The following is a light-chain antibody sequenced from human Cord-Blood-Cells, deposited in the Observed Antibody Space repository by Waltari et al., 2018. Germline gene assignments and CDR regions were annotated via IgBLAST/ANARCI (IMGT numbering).Light chain of an antibody. V-gene: IGKV2-30*01. CDR3: MQGTHGHGFT. CDR2: KFS. J-gene: IGKJ3*01. Sequence: EVVMTKSPPSLPVTLGQPASICCRYSISLVYSDGNTYLNWVQHRPGQSPRRLIYKFSNRDSGVPDRFSGSGSGTDFTLKISRVEAEDVWVYYCMQGTHGHGFTFGPGTKVDIK. CDR1: ISLVYSDGNTY.